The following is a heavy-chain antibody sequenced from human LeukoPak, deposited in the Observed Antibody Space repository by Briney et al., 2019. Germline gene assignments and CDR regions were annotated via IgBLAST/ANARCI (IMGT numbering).Heavy chain of an antibody. Sequence: ASVKVSCKASGYTFTGYGISWVRQAPGQGLEWMGWINPNSGGTNYAQKFQGRVTMTRDTSISTAYMEVRSLRSDDTAVYYCARDPLTDHLPVPDSFDFWGQGTMVTVSS. CDR1: GYTFTGYG. CDR3: ARDPLTDHLPVPDSFDF. V-gene: IGHV1-2*02. J-gene: IGHJ3*01. D-gene: IGHD2-2*01. CDR2: INPNSGGT.